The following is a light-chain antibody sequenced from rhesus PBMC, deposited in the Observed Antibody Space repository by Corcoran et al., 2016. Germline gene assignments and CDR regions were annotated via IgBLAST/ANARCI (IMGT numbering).Light chain of an antibody. V-gene: IGKV1-94*01. CDR3: LQDYSTPWT. CDR2: GAS. Sequence: DIQMTQSPSSLSASVGGRVTVTCRASQGINRELSWSQQKPGKAPTLLIYGASGLQTGVSSRFSGSGSGTDYTLTITSLQPEEVATYYCLQDYSTPWTFGQGTKVEIK. J-gene: IGKJ1*01. CDR1: QGINRE.